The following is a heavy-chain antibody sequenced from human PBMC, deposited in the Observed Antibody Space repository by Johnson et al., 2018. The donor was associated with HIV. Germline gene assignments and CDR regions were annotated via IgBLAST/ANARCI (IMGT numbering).Heavy chain of an antibody. Sequence: QLVESGGAFVQPGGSLRLSCAASGFTFDDYAMHWVRQAPGKGLEWVSGISWNSGNIGYADSVKGRFTISRDNSKNSLYLQMNSLRAEDTAVYYCAREGEVGRAFDIWGQGTMVTVSS. D-gene: IGHD3-16*01. V-gene: IGHV3-9*01. CDR1: GFTFDDYA. CDR2: ISWNSGNI. CDR3: AREGEVGRAFDI. J-gene: IGHJ3*02.